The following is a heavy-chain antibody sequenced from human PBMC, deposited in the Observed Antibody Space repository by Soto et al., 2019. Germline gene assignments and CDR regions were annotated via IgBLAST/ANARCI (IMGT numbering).Heavy chain of an antibody. J-gene: IGHJ5*02. CDR2: IYHSGST. D-gene: IGHD2-21*02. Sequence: SETLSLTCAVSGGSISSSNWWSWVRQPPGKGLEWIGEIYHSGSTNYNPSLKSRVTISVDKSKNQCSLKLSSVTAADTAVYYCARDSPDPAARMTQSVSWFDPWGQGTLVT. V-gene: IGHV4-4*02. CDR3: ARDSPDPAARMTQSVSWFDP. CDR1: GGSISSSNW.